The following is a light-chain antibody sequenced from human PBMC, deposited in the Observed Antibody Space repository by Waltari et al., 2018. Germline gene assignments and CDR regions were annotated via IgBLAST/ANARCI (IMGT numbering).Light chain of an antibody. V-gene: IGLV3-27*01. CDR1: VLAKKY. Sequence: SYELTQPSSVSVSPGQTATITCSGDVLAKKYSRWFQQKPGQAPVLVIYKDNERPSGIPERFSGSSSGTTVTLTISGAQVEDEADYYCYSAADNNLGVLGGGTKLTVL. CDR3: YSAADNNLGV. J-gene: IGLJ3*02. CDR2: KDN.